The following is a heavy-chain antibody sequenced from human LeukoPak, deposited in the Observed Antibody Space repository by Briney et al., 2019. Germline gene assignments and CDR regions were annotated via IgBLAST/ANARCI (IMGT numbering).Heavy chain of an antibody. CDR3: ARDHAYRTDY. V-gene: IGHV3-9*01. J-gene: IGHJ4*02. CDR2: MSWNSGSI. Sequence: GGSLRLSCAASGFTFDDYAMHWVRQAPGKGLEWVSGMSWNSGSIGYADSVKGRFTISRDNAKNSLYLQMSSLRAEDTAVYYCARDHAYRTDYWGQGTLVTVSS. CDR1: GFTFDDYA. D-gene: IGHD2-2*01.